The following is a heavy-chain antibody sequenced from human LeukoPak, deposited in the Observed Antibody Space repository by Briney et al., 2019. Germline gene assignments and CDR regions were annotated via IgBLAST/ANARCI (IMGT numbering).Heavy chain of an antibody. J-gene: IGHJ4*02. V-gene: IGHV3-74*01. CDR2: INSDGSST. D-gene: IGHD1-26*01. CDR1: GFTFSSYW. CDR3: ARGGSYATFDY. Sequence: GGSLRLSCAASGFTFSSYWMHWVRQAPGKGLVWVSRINSDGSSTSYADSVKGRFTISRDNAKNTLYPQINSLRAEDTAVYYCARGGSYATFDYWGQGTLVTVSS.